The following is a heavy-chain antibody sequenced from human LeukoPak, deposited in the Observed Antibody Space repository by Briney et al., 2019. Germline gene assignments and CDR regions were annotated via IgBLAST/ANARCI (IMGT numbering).Heavy chain of an antibody. D-gene: IGHD2-15*01. Sequence: SETLSLTCTVSGGSISSSSYYWSWIRQPPGKGLEWIGSIYYSGSTYYNPSLKSRVTISVDTSKNQFSLKLSSVTAADTAVYYCAKYCSGGSCFNYWGQGTLVTVSS. CDR3: AKYCSGGSCFNY. CDR1: GGSISSSSYY. CDR2: IYYSGST. J-gene: IGHJ4*02. V-gene: IGHV4-39*01.